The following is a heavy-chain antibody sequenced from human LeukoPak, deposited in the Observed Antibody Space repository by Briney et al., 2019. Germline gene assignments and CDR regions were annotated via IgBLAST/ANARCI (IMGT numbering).Heavy chain of an antibody. CDR1: GFTFDDYA. Sequence: PGRSLRLSCAASGFTFDDYAMHWVRQAPGKGLEWVSGISWNSGSIVYADSVKGRFTISRDNAKNSLYLQMNSLRAEDTALYYCAKGYCSSTSCDFDYWGQGTLVTVSS. J-gene: IGHJ4*02. V-gene: IGHV3-9*01. CDR2: ISWNSGSI. D-gene: IGHD2-2*01. CDR3: AKGYCSSTSCDFDY.